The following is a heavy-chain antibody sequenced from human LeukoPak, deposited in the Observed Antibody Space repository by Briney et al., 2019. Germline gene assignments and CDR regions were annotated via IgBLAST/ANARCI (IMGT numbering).Heavy chain of an antibody. D-gene: IGHD2-2*01. J-gene: IGHJ4*02. CDR2: MNPNSGNT. CDR1: GYTFTSYD. V-gene: IGHV1-8*03. CDR3: ATDGPVVPAASFDY. Sequence: EASVKVSCKGSGYTFTSYDINWVRQATGQGLEWMGWMNPNSGNTGYAQKFQGRVTITRNTSISTAYMELSSLRSEDTAVYYCATDGPVVPAASFDYWGQGTLVTVSS.